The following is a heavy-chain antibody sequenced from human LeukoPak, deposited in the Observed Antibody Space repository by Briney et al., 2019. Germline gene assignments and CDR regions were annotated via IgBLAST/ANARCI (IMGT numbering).Heavy chain of an antibody. J-gene: IGHJ4*02. CDR3: ARAPQVWKATYYFDY. CDR2: IKHDGSEK. CDR1: GFTFSSYW. D-gene: IGHD3-16*01. Sequence: GGSLRLSCAASGFTFSSYWMSWVRQAPGKGLEWVANIKHDGSEKYYVDSVKGRFTISRDNAKNSLYLQMNSLRAEDTAVYYCARAPQVWKATYYFDYWGQGTLVTFSS. V-gene: IGHV3-7*01.